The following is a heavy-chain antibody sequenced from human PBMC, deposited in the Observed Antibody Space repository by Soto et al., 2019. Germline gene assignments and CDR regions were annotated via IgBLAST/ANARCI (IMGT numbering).Heavy chain of an antibody. CDR3: ARESEDLTSNFDY. CDR2: ISSTTNYI. V-gene: IGHV3-21*06. J-gene: IGHJ4*02. Sequence: GGSLRLSCAASGFTFSSFSMNWVRQAPGKGLEWVSSISSTTNYIYYGDSMKGRFTISRDNAKNSLYLEMNSLRAEDTAVYYCARESEDLTSNFDYWGQGTLVTVSS. CDR1: GFTFSSFS.